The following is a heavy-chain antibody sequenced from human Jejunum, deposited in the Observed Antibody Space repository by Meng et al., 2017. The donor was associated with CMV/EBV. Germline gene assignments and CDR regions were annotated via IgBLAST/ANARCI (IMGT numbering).Heavy chain of an antibody. CDR1: TGYE. CDR3: VREGYFCSSSSCYKSFDY. Sequence: TGYELNWGRQAPGKGVEWVEVSKGNRGETSAAQNRQGRVTRTRDKYISTVDMDRSRLRSDETALDYCVREGYFCSSSSCYKSFDYWGQGTLVTVSS. CDR2: SKGNRGET. D-gene: IGHD2-2*02. J-gene: IGHJ4*02. V-gene: IGHV1-2*02.